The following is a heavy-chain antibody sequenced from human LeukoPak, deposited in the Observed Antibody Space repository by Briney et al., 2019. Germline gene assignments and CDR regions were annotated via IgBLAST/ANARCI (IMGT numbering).Heavy chain of an antibody. CDR2: INHSGST. CDR1: GGSFSGYY. J-gene: IGHJ4*02. Sequence: SETLSLTCAVYGGSFSGYYWSWIRQPPGKGLGWIGEINHSGSTNYNPSLKSRVTISVDTSKNQFSLKLSSVTAADTAVYYCAGFDYWGQGTLVTVSS. V-gene: IGHV4-34*01. CDR3: AGFDY.